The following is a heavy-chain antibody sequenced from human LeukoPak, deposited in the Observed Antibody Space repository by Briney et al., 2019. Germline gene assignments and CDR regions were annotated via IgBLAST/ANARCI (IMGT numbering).Heavy chain of an antibody. Sequence: SETLSLTCTVSGGSISSYYWSWIRQPPGKGLEWIGYIYYSGSTNYNPSLKSRVTISVDTSKNQFSLELSSVTAADTAVYYCASGYCRGGSCYSGGWYFDLWGRGTLVTVSS. CDR3: ASGYCRGGSCYSGGWYFDL. J-gene: IGHJ2*01. CDR2: IYYSGST. D-gene: IGHD2-15*01. V-gene: IGHV4-59*01. CDR1: GGSISSYY.